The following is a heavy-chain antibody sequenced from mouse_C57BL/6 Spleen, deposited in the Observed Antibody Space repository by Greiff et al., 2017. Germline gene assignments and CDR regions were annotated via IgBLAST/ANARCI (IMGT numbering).Heavy chain of an antibody. CDR2: IDPSDSET. Sequence: QVQLQQPGAELVRPGSSVKLSCKASGYTFTSYWMHWVKQRPIQGLEWIGNIDPSDSETHYNQKFKDKATLTVDKSSSTAYMQLSSLTSEDSAVYYCARRGNTLYFDYWGQGTTLTVSS. CDR3: ARRGNTLYFDY. V-gene: IGHV1-52*01. J-gene: IGHJ2*01. CDR1: GYTFTSYW.